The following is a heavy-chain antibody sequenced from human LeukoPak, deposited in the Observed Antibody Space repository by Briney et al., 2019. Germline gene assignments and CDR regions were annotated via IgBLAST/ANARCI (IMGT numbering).Heavy chain of an antibody. Sequence: PSETLSLTCSVSGGSISSSSFYWGWIRQPPGKGLEWVGSVYYSGKTYYNPSLRSRLTTSVDTSKNQFSLKLSSVTAADTAVYYCATEGADRAVPGPLFDYWGQGILVTVSS. CDR2: VYYSGKT. J-gene: IGHJ4*02. CDR1: GGSISSSSFY. CDR3: ATEGADRAVPGPLFDY. V-gene: IGHV4-39*07. D-gene: IGHD6-19*01.